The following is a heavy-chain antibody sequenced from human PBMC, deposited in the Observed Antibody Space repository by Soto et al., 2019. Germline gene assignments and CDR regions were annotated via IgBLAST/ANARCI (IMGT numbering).Heavy chain of an antibody. CDR3: AREPRGICSGHYYYGMDV. Sequence: GGSLRLSCAASGFTFSSYSMNWVRQAPGKGLEWVSSISSSSSYIYYADSVKGRFTISRDNAKNSLYLQMNSLRAEDTAVYYCAREPRGICSGHYYYGMDVWGQGNTVTVSS. CDR2: ISSSSSYI. CDR1: GFTFSSYS. J-gene: IGHJ6*02. V-gene: IGHV3-21*01. D-gene: IGHD3-3*01.